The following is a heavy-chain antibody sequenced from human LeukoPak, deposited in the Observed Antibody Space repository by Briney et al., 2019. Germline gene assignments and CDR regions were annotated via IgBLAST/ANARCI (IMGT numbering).Heavy chain of an antibody. CDR3: ARKNTVTENFDY. J-gene: IGHJ4*02. Sequence: ASVKVSCKAAGYTFTTYYLHWVRQAPGQGLEWMGMINPSGGSTTYAQKFRDRVTMTRDMSASTVYMELSSLRSEDTAVYYCARKNTVTENFDYWGQGTLVTVSS. V-gene: IGHV1-46*01. D-gene: IGHD4-17*01. CDR2: INPSGGST. CDR1: GYTFTTYY.